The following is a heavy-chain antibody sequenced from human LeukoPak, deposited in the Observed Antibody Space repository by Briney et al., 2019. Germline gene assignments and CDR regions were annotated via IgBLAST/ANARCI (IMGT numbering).Heavy chain of an antibody. CDR1: GFTFSSYE. CDR3: ARDGSGWYDY. Sequence: GGPLRLSCAASGFTFSSYEMNWVRQAPGKGLEWVSYIRSSGSTRYYADSVKGRLTISRDNAKNSLYLQMNSLRAEDTGVYYCARDGSGWYDYWGQGILVTVSS. CDR2: IRSSGSTR. J-gene: IGHJ4*02. D-gene: IGHD6-19*01. V-gene: IGHV3-48*03.